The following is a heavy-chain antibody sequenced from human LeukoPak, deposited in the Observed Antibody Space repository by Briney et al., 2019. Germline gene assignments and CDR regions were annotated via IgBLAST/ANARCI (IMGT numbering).Heavy chain of an antibody. CDR3: AKARDIVVVVAASFDY. D-gene: IGHD2-15*01. V-gene: IGHV3-23*01. Sequence: GGSLRLSCAASGFTFSSYAMSWVRQAPGKGLEWDSAISGSGGSTYYADSVKGRFTISRDNSKNTLYLQMNSLRAEDTAVYCCAKARDIVVVVAASFDYWGQGTLVTVSS. CDR2: ISGSGGST. CDR1: GFTFSSYA. J-gene: IGHJ4*02.